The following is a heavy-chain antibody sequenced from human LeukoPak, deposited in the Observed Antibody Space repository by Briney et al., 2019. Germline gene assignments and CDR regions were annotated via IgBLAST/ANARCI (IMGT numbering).Heavy chain of an antibody. Sequence: KSSETLSLTCTVSGGSISSGDYYWSWIRQPPGKGLEWIGYIYYSGSTYYNPSLKSRVTISVDTSKNQFSLKLSSVTAADTAVYYCARRYSSGWFDAFDIWGQGTMVTVSS. V-gene: IGHV4-30-4*01. CDR2: IYYSGST. CDR3: ARRYSSGWFDAFDI. D-gene: IGHD6-13*01. J-gene: IGHJ3*02. CDR1: GGSISSGDYY.